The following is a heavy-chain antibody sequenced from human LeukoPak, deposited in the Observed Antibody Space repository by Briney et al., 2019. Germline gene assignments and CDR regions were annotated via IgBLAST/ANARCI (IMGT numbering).Heavy chain of an antibody. J-gene: IGHJ4*02. V-gene: IGHV1-18*01. CDR3: AGAVEDRYWGSYRQGLFGY. CDR2: ISAYNGNT. Sequence: GASVKVSCKASGYTFTSYGISWVRQAPGQGLEWMGWISAYNGNTNYAQKLQGRVTMTTDTSTSTAYMELRSLRSDDTAVYYCAGAVEDRYWGSYRQGLFGYWGQGTLVTVSS. D-gene: IGHD3-16*02. CDR1: GYTFTSYG.